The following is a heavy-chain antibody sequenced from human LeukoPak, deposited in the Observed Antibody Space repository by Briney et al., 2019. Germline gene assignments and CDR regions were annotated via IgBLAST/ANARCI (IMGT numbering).Heavy chain of an antibody. V-gene: IGHV3-23*01. Sequence: GGSLRLSCVASGFTFSSYAVSWVRQAPGKGLEWVSAISGRGGSTYYADSVKGRFTISRDNSKNTLYLQMNSLRAEDTAVYYCAKTMDYYGSGSPIHWGQGTLVTVSS. CDR1: GFTFSSYA. J-gene: IGHJ4*02. D-gene: IGHD3-10*01. CDR3: AKTMDYYGSGSPIH. CDR2: ISGRGGST.